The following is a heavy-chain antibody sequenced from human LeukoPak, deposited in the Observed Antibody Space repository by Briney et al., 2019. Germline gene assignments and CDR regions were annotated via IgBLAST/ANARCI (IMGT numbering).Heavy chain of an antibody. V-gene: IGHV3-30-3*01. J-gene: IGHJ4*02. CDR2: ISYDGTNG. D-gene: IGHD3-3*01. Sequence: GGSLRLSCAASGFTFSTYDMHWVRQAPGKGLEWVAFISYDGTNGYGADSVKGRFTISRDNSKNMLYLQMNSLRAEDTAVYYCARGGEAYYNFWGGYYLGYWGQGSLVIVSS. CDR3: ARGGEAYYNFWGGYYLGY. CDR1: GFTFSTYD.